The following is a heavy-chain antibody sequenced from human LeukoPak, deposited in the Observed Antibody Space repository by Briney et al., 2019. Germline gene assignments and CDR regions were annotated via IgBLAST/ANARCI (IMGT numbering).Heavy chain of an antibody. J-gene: IGHJ4*02. CDR1: GFTYSKCW. D-gene: IGHD3-10*01. CDR2: INSDGSST. CDR3: ARTIWFGEFGVY. Sequence: GGSLRLSCAASGFTYSKCWMHWVRQAPGKGLVWASRINSDGSSTAYADSVKGRFTISRDNAKNTLYLQMNSLRAEDTAVYYCARTIWFGEFGVYWGQGTLVTVSS. V-gene: IGHV3-74*01.